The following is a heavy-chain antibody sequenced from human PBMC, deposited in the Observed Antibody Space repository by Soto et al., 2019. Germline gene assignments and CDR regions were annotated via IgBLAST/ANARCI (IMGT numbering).Heavy chain of an antibody. J-gene: IGHJ4*02. CDR3: AKDYYDSSGYYYPPASPLRYFDY. D-gene: IGHD3-22*01. V-gene: IGHV3-23*01. CDR1: GFTFSSYA. Sequence: EVQLLESGGGLVQPGGSLRLSCAASGFTFSSYAMSWVRQAPGKGLEWVSAISGSGGSTYYADSVKGRFTISRDNSKNTLYLQMNSLRAEDTAVYYCAKDYYDSSGYYYPPASPLRYFDYWGQGTLVTVSS. CDR2: ISGSGGST.